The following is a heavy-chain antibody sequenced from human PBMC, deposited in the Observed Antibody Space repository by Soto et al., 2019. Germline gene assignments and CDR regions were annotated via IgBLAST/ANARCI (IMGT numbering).Heavy chain of an antibody. D-gene: IGHD5-12*01. CDR1: GNTFTNHG. CDR2: IRPLNGKT. CDR3: ARDSDRDGYIYWFFDL. V-gene: IGHV1-18*01. Sequence: QVQLVQSAAEVKKPGASVKVSCKASGNTFTNHGITWVRQAPGQGLEWMGWIRPLNGKTNYAQESQGRFTMTTDTSTTTVYMELTSLRSDDTAVYYCARDSDRDGYIYWFFDLWGRGTLVTVSS. J-gene: IGHJ2*01.